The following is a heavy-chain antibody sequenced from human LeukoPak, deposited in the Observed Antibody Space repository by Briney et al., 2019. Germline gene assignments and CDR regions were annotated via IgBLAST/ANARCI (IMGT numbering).Heavy chain of an antibody. CDR2: IYYSGST. Sequence: SETLSLICTVSGGSISNYYWSWIRQPPGKGLEWIGYIYYSGSTNYNPSLKSRVTISVDTSKNQFSLKLSSVTAADTAVYYCAGMRITTPTVRTLGYWGQGTLVTVSS. D-gene: IGHD1-14*01. CDR1: GGSISNYY. J-gene: IGHJ4*02. V-gene: IGHV4-59*01. CDR3: AGMRITTPTVRTLGY.